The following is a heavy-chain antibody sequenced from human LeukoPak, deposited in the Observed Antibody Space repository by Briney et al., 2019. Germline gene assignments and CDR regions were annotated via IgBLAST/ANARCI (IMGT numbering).Heavy chain of an antibody. CDR2: ISYDGSNK. V-gene: IGHV3-30*04. D-gene: IGHD6-13*01. CDR1: GFTFSSYA. Sequence: GGSLRLSCDASGFTFSSYAIHWVRQAPGKGLEWVAVISYDGSNKYYADSVKGRFTLSRDNSKNTLYLQMNSLRVEDTAVYYCAKTGIAAAVDYWGQGTLVTVSS. CDR3: AKTGIAAAVDY. J-gene: IGHJ4*02.